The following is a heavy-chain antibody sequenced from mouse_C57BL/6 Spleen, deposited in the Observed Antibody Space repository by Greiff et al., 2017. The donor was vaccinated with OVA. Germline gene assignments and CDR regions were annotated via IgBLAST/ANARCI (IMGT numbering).Heavy chain of an antibody. CDR1: GYAFTNYL. V-gene: IGHV1-54*01. Sequence: VQLQQSGAELVRPGTSVKVSCKASGYAFTNYLIEWVKQRPGQGLEWIGVINPGSGGTNYNEKFKGKATLTADKSSSTAYMQLSSLTSEDSAVYFCARSVRYAMDYWGQGTSVTVSS. CDR2: INPGSGGT. J-gene: IGHJ4*01. CDR3: ARSVRYAMDY.